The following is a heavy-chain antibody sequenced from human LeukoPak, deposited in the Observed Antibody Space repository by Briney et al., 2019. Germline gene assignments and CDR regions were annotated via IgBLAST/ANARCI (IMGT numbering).Heavy chain of an antibody. V-gene: IGHV3-11*01. CDR2: ISSSGSTI. CDR3: ARNLSYYDILTGYHDAFDI. CDR1: GFTFSDYY. J-gene: IGHJ3*02. Sequence: GSLRLSCAASGFTFSDYYMSWIRQAPGKGLEWVSYISSSGSTIYYADSVKGRFTISRDNAKNSLYLQMNSLRAEDTAVYYCARNLSYYDILTGYHDAFDIWGQGAMVTVSS. D-gene: IGHD3-9*01.